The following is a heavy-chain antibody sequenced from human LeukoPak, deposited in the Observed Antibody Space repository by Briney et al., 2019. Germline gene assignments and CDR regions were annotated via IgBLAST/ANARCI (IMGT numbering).Heavy chain of an antibody. J-gene: IGHJ5*02. CDR2: ISTDGGSR. D-gene: IGHD2-15*01. Sequence: GRSLRLSCEASGFTFSTYAMHWVRRAPGRGLEDVSAISTDGGSRYYANSVKGRFAISRHNSNNRLPLQMASVRSEHMAVLYCARWGGSYYSWGQGTLVTVSS. V-gene: IGHV3-64*01. CDR1: GFTFSTYA. CDR3: ARWGGSYYS.